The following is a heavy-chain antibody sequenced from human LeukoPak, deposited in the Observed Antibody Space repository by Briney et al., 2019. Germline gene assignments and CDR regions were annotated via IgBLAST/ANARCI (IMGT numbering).Heavy chain of an antibody. CDR2: IYSGGTT. CDR3: ARVDTVMASYFDL. V-gene: IGHV3-53*04. Sequence: PGVSLRLSCAASGFTVSTNCMTWVREAPGKGLEWVSSIYSGGTTSYADSVMGRFTISRHNSRNTLYLQMNSLRAEDTAVYYCARVDTVMASYFDLWGQGTLVTVSS. CDR1: GFTVSTNC. D-gene: IGHD5-18*01. J-gene: IGHJ4*02.